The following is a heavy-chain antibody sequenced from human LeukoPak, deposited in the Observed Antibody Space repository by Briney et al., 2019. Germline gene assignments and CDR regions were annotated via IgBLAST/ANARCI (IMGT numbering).Heavy chain of an antibody. CDR3: ARVGSGWYTSPFDY. CDR2: INHSGST. CDR1: GGSFSGYY. J-gene: IGHJ4*02. Sequence: SETLSLTCAVYGGSFSGYYWSWIRQPPGKGLEWIGEINHSGSTNYNPSLKSRVTISVDTSKNQFSLKLSSVTAADTAVYYCARVGSGWYTSPFDYWGQGTLVTVSS. D-gene: IGHD6-19*01. V-gene: IGHV4-34*01.